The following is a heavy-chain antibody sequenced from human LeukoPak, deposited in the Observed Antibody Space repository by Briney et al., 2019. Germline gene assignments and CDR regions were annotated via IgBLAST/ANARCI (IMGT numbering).Heavy chain of an antibody. CDR1: GYTFTSYD. CDR2: MNPNSGNT. CDR3: ARGGVLRYFDWFPIYYYGMDV. Sequence: GASVKVSCKASGYTFTSYDINWVRQATGQGREWMGWMNPNSGNTGNAQKFQGRATTTRNTSISTAYMELSSLRSEDTAVYYCARGGVLRYFDWFPIYYYGMDVWGQGTTVTVSS. D-gene: IGHD3-9*01. J-gene: IGHJ6*02. V-gene: IGHV1-8*01.